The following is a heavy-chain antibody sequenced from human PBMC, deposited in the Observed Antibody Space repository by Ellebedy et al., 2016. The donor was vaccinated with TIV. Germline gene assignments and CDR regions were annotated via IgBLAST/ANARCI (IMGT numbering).Heavy chain of an antibody. Sequence: GESLKISCAASGFTFNSYEMNWVRQAPGKGLEWVSYISSGGSTIYYEDSVKGRFTISRDNAKSTLYLQMNSLRAEDAAVFYCARGNMVLGGAFDYWGQGTLVTVSS. CDR1: GFTFNSYE. J-gene: IGHJ4*02. D-gene: IGHD3-10*01. V-gene: IGHV3-48*03. CDR2: ISSGGSTI. CDR3: ARGNMVLGGAFDY.